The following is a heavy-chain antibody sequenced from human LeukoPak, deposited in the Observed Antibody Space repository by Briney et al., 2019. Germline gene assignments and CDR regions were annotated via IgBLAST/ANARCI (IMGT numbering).Heavy chain of an antibody. V-gene: IGHV3-30*02. CDR1: GFTFSSYG. Sequence: PGGSQRLSCVVSGFTFSSYGMHWVRQAPGKGLEWVAFIQYDGSNKYYVDSVKGRFTISLDNSRNTQYLQMNSLRAEDTAVCYCATRAYGSGSYYSPGYYYYYMNVWGKGTTVTVSS. CDR2: IQYDGSNK. J-gene: IGHJ6*03. D-gene: IGHD3-10*01. CDR3: ATRAYGSGSYYSPGYYYYYMNV.